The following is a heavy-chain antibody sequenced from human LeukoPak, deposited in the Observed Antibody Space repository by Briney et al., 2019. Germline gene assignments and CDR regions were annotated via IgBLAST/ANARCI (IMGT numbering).Heavy chain of an antibody. CDR2: IIGSAVNT. CDR3: AKGSVYGDFDY. J-gene: IGHJ4*02. V-gene: IGHV3-23*01. CDR1: GLTVSSYG. D-gene: IGHD4-17*01. Sequence: PGGSLRLSCGASGLTVSSYGMSWVRQAPGKGLEWVSTIIGSAVNTYYADSVKGRFTISRDDSRNTVYLQMNSLRAEDTAVYYCAKGSVYGDFDYWGQGTLVLVSS.